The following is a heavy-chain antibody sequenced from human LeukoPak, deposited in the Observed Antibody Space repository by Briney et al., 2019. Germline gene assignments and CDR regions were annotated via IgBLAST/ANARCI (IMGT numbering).Heavy chain of an antibody. CDR2: IYSGGST. Sequence: GGSLRLSCAASGFTVSSNYMSWVRQAPGKGLEWVSVIYSGGSTYYADSVKGRFTISRDNSQNTLYLQMNSLRAEDTAVYYCARDSGSTYYDYVWGSYPSDYWGQGTLVTVSS. CDR3: ARDSGSTYYDYVWGSYPSDY. D-gene: IGHD3-16*01. CDR1: GFTVSSNY. J-gene: IGHJ4*02. V-gene: IGHV3-66*01.